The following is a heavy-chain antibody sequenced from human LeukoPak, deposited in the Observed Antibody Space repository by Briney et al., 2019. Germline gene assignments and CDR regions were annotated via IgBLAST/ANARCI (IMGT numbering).Heavy chain of an antibody. V-gene: IGHV4-59*01. CDR3: ARELIVGATMAFDM. D-gene: IGHD1-26*01. CDR2: ISNSGST. J-gene: IGHJ3*02. Sequence: SETLSLTCTVSGGSIRSYFWTWIRQPPGKGLEWIGYISNSGSTNYNPSLKSRVTILMDTSKKQFSLKLSSVTAADTAVYYCARELIVGATMAFDMWGQGTRVTASS. CDR1: GGSIRSYF.